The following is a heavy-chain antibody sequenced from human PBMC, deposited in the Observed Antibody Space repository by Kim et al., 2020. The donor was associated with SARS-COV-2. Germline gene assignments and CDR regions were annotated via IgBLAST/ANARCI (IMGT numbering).Heavy chain of an antibody. V-gene: IGHV1-69*01. Sequence: KFQGRVTITADESTSTAYMELRSLRSEDTAVYYCARDRPREYFAHNWFDPWGQGTLVTVSS. D-gene: IGHD3-9*01. J-gene: IGHJ5*02. CDR3: ARDRPREYFAHNWFDP.